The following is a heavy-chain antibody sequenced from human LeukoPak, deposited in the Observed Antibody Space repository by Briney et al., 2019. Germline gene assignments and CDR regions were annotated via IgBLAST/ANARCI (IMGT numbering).Heavy chain of an antibody. CDR2: ISGSGGST. J-gene: IGHJ6*02. Sequence: QTGGSLRLSCAASGFTFSSYAMSWVRQAPGKGLEWVSAISGSGGSTYYADSVKGRFTISRDNSKNTLFLQMDSLRAEDTAVYYCAKANGGNSGAKGLDVWGQGTTVTVYS. CDR1: GFTFSSYA. D-gene: IGHD4-23*01. CDR3: AKANGGNSGAKGLDV. V-gene: IGHV3-23*01.